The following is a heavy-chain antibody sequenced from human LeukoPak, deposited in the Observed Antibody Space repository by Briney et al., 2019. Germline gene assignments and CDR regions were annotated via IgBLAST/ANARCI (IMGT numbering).Heavy chain of an antibody. V-gene: IGHV3-48*03. CDR1: GFTFSDYE. CDR2: ISTSGSTT. J-gene: IGHJ4*02. Sequence: PGGSLRLSCAASGFTFSDYEINWVRQAPGKGLEWVSCISTSGSTTYYVDSVKGRFTISRDNAKNSLFLQMNTLTAEDTAVYYCARGALHVFDYWGQGTPVTVSS. D-gene: IGHD3-10*02. CDR3: ARGALHVFDY.